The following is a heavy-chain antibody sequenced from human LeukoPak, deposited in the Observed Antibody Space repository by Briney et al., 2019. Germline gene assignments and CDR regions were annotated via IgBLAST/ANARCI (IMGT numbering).Heavy chain of an antibody. D-gene: IGHD2/OR15-2a*01. CDR2: LHQDGSEK. CDR1: GFTFSNSG. CDR3: ANNRASLHY. Sequence: GGSLRLSCAASGFTFSNSGMSWVRQAPGKGLEWVANLHQDGSEKNYVDAVKGRYTISRDNAKNSLYLQMNSRRAEDTAVYYCANNRASLHYWGQGTLVSVSS. V-gene: IGHV3-7*02. J-gene: IGHJ4*02.